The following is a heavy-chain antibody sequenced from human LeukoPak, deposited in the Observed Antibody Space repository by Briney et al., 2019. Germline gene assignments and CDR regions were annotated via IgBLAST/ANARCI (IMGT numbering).Heavy chain of an antibody. CDR3: AHTYCSSTSCYGGYSWFDP. V-gene: IGHV2-5*02. J-gene: IGHJ5*02. CDR2: IYWDDDK. Sequence: ESGPTLVNPTQTLTLTCTFSGFSLSTSGVGVGWIRQPPGKALEWLALIYWDDDKRYSPSLKSRLTITKDTSKNQVVLTMTNMDPVDTATYYCAHTYCSSTSCYGGYSWFDPWGQGTLVTVSS. CDR1: GFSLSTSGVG. D-gene: IGHD2-2*01.